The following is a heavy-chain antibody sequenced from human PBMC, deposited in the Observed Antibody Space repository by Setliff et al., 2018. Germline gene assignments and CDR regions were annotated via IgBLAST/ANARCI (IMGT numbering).Heavy chain of an antibody. D-gene: IGHD2-2*01. CDR2: ISAYTGNT. V-gene: IGHV1-18*01. CDR3: SRLVRYCTSTSCQGASGAEF. CDR1: GYTFTSSG. J-gene: IGHJ4*02. Sequence: ASVKVSCKASGYTFTSSGITWVRQAPGQGLEWMGWISAYTGNTNYAQKLQGRVTMTTDTSTNTAYMELRSLTSDDTAVYFCSRLVRYCTSTSCQGASGAEFWGQGTLVTVSS.